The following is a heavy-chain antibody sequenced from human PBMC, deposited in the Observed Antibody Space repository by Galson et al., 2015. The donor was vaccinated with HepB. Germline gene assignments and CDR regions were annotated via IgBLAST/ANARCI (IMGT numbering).Heavy chain of an antibody. CDR1: GFTFSRYG. V-gene: IGHV3-33*01. CDR2: IWYDGSNK. CDR3: ARGGSYYGSGSYYRFDY. D-gene: IGHD3-10*01. Sequence: SLRLSCAASGFTFSRYGMHWVRQAPGKGLEWVAVIWYDGSNKYYADSVKGRFTISRDNSKNTLYLQMNSLRAEDTAVYYCARGGSYYGSGSYYRFDYWGQGTLVTVSS. J-gene: IGHJ4*02.